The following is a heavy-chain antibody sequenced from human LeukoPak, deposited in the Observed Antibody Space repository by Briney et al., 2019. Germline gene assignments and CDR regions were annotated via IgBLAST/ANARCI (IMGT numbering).Heavy chain of an antibody. V-gene: IGHV3-21*01. CDR2: ISSSSSYI. D-gene: IGHD3-22*01. CDR1: GFTFSSYS. CDR3: AREAGYSNYYDSSGLDAFDI. Sequence: GGSLRLSCAASGFTFSSYSMNWVRQAPGKGLEWVSSISSSSSYIYYADSVKGRFTISRDNAKNSLYLQMNSLRAEDTAVYYCAREAGYSNYYDSSGLDAFDIWGQGTLVTVSS. J-gene: IGHJ3*02.